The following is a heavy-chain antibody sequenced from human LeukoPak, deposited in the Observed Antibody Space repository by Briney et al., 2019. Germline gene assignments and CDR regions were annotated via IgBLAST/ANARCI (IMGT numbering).Heavy chain of an antibody. J-gene: IGHJ4*02. CDR1: GGTFSRSA. CDR2: IIPIFGAA. D-gene: IGHD2-15*01. V-gene: IGHV1-69*05. CDR3: ARRGLLGAFDH. Sequence: SVKVSCKASGGTFSRSAMNWVRQVPGQGLEWMGGIIPIFGAADYAQKFQGRVTITTDESTNTAYMEVSTLTSEDTAVYYCARRGLLGAFDHWGQGTLVTVSS.